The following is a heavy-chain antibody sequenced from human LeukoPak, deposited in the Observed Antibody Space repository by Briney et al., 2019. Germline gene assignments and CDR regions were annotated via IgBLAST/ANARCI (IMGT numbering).Heavy chain of an antibody. CDR1: GFTLSDYY. J-gene: IGHJ4*02. D-gene: IGHD2-2*01. CDR3: ARDGFAYCSSTSCYDY. V-gene: IGHV3-11*01. CDR2: ISSSGSTI. Sequence: GGSLRLSCAASGFTLSDYYMSWIRQAPGKGLEWVSYISSSGSTIYYADSVKGRFTISRDNAKNSLYLQVNSLRAEDTAVYYCARDGFAYCSSTSCYDYWGQGTLVTVSS.